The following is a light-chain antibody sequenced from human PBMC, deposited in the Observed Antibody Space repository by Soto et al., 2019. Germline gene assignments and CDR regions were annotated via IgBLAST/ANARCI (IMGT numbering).Light chain of an antibody. Sequence: DIQMTKSPSSLSASVGDRVTITCRASQSISSYLKWYQQKPGKAPKLLRYAASSLQSGVPARFSSSESETDFTLTISSLEPDDVATCCCQKTYSTAYTFGEGTQME. CDR3: QKTYSTAYT. CDR1: QSISSY. V-gene: IGKV1-39*01. CDR2: AAS. J-gene: IGKJ2*01.